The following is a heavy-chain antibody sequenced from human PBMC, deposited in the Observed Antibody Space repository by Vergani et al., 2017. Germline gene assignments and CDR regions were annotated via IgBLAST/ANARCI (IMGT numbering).Heavy chain of an antibody. CDR2: ISSSSSVI. J-gene: IGHJ3*02. Sequence: EVQLVESGGGLIQPGGSLRLSCVASGFTFSTYAMNWVRQAPEKGLEWLSYISSSSSVIYYADSVKGRFTISRDNAKNSLYLQMNSLRAEGTAMYYCTRGPTGSYVDAFDIWGQGTVVTVSS. D-gene: IGHD1-26*01. V-gene: IGHV3-48*01. CDR1: GFTFSTYA. CDR3: TRGPTGSYVDAFDI.